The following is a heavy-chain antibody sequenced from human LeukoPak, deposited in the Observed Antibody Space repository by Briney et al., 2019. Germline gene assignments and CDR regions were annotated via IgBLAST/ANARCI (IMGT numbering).Heavy chain of an antibody. D-gene: IGHD4-23*01. J-gene: IGHJ4*02. Sequence: SEALSLTCAVSGYSISSGYYWGWVRQSPGKGLEWIGNTYHSGTCYYNPSLKSRVTISVDTSKNQFSLTLSPVTAADTALYYCARKYGSNAGYFDYWGQGALVTVSS. CDR2: TYHSGTC. CDR3: ARKYGSNAGYFDY. V-gene: IGHV4-38-2*01. CDR1: GYSISSGYY.